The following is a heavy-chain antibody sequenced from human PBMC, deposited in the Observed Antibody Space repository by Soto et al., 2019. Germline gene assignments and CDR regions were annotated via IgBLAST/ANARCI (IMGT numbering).Heavy chain of an antibody. Sequence: QVQLVESGGGLVKPGGSLRLSCAASGFTFSDYYMSWIRQAPGKGLEWVSYISSSSSYTNYADSVKGRFTISRDNAKNSLYLRMNRLRAEGTAVYYCARAAGGGYCSGGSCYCSYYGMDVWGQGTTVTVSS. CDR2: ISSSSSYT. CDR3: ARAAGGGYCSGGSCYCSYYGMDV. V-gene: IGHV3-11*05. CDR1: GFTFSDYY. D-gene: IGHD2-15*01. J-gene: IGHJ6*02.